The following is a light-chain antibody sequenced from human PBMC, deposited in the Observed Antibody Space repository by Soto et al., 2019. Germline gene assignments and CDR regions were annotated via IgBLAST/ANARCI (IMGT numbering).Light chain of an antibody. J-gene: IGKJ1*01. CDR2: AAS. CDR1: QDVNNW. Sequence: DIPMTQSPSSVSASVGDRVTITCRASQDVNNWLAWLQQRPGKAPKLLIYAASNLQSGVPSRFSGSGSGTDFTLTISSLQPEDFATYYCQHTNSFPRTFGQGTKVEMK. CDR3: QHTNSFPRT. V-gene: IGKV1-12*01.